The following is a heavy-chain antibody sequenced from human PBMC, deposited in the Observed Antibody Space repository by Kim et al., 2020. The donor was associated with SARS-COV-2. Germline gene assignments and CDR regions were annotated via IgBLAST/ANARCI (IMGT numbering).Heavy chain of an antibody. Sequence: QKFQGRVTMTRDTSTSTVYMELSSLRSEDTAVYYCARAEQWLSILVVGDYWGQGTLVTVSS. CDR3: ARAEQWLSILVVGDY. D-gene: IGHD6-19*01. V-gene: IGHV1-46*01. J-gene: IGHJ4*02.